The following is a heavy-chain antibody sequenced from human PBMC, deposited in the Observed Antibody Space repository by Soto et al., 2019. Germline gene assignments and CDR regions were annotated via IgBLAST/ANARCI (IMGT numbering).Heavy chain of an antibody. V-gene: IGHV5-10-1*01. CDR3: ARGNSGSGSPSDY. J-gene: IGHJ4*02. CDR1: GYSFTSYW. Sequence: HGESLKISCKGSGYSFTSYWISWVRQMPGKGLEWMGRIDPSDSYTNYSPSFQGHVTISADKSISTAYLQWSSLKASDTAMYYCARGNSGSGSPSDYWGQGTLVTVSS. CDR2: IDPSDSYT. D-gene: IGHD3-10*01.